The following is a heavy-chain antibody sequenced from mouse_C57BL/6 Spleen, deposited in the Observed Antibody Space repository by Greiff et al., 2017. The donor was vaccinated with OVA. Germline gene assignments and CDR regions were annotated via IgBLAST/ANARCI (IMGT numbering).Heavy chain of an antibody. CDR3: ARETGSSYFDY. CDR1: GYTFTSYW. J-gene: IGHJ2*01. CDR2: FNPSNGGT. Sequence: VQLQQPGTELVKPGASVKLSCQASGYTFTSYWMHWVKQRPGQGLEWIGNFNPSNGGTNYNEKFKSKATLTVDKSSSTAYMQLSSLTSEDSAVYYCARETGSSYFDYWGQGTTLTVSS. V-gene: IGHV1-53*01. D-gene: IGHD1-1*01.